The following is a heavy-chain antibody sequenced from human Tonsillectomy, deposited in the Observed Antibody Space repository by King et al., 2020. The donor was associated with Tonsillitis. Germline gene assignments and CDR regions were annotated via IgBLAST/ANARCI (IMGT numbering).Heavy chain of an antibody. CDR2: HYNSGST. V-gene: IGHV4-38-2*01. CDR1: GYSISSGYY. J-gene: IGHJ5*02. CDR3: ERDGEYYCESSGP. Sequence: VQLQESGPGLVKPSETLSLTCAVSGYSISSGYYWGWIRQPPGKGLEWIGSHYNSGSTSYNPSLKSRVTISVDTSKNQFSLKLSSVTAADTAVYYCERDGEYYCESSGPWGQGTLVTVSS. D-gene: IGHD3-22*01.